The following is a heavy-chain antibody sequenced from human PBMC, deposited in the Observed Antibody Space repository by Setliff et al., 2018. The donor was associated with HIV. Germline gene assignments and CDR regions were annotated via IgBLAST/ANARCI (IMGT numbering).Heavy chain of an antibody. Sequence: PGESLKISCKGSGYSFTSYWIAWLRQMPGKGLECMGIIYPGDSDTRYSPSFQGQVTISADKSISTAYLQWSSLKASDTAMYYCARHGQYGSGSYYNRPFDYWGRGTLVPVSS. CDR2: IYPGDSDT. J-gene: IGHJ4*02. D-gene: IGHD3-10*01. CDR3: ARHGQYGSGSYYNRPFDY. V-gene: IGHV5-51*01. CDR1: GYSFTSYW.